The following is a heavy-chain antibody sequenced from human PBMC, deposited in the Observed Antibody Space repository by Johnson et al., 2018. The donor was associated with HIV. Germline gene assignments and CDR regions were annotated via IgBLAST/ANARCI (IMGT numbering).Heavy chain of an antibody. V-gene: IGHV3-30*04. J-gene: IGHJ3*02. CDR1: GFSFSSYA. D-gene: IGHD3-3*01. CDR2: LSYDGSTK. Sequence: QMLLVESGGGVVQPGRSLGLSCAASGFSFSSYAMHWVRQAPGKGLEWVASLSYDGSTKDYADSVKGRFTISRDISKNTLYLQMNSLRAEDTAVYYCAKGPILDDGFDIWGQGTMVTVSS. CDR3: AKGPILDDGFDI.